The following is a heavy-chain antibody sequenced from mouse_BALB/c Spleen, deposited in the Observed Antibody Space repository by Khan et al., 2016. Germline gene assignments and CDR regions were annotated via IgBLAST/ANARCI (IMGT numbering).Heavy chain of an antibody. CDR3: ARQEDYAMNY. CDR2: INPDSSTI. J-gene: IGHJ4*01. Sequence: EVKLLESGGGLVQPGGSLKLSCAASGFAFSRYWMSWVRQAPGKGLEWIGEINPDSSTINYTPSLKDKFIISRDNAKHTLYLQRSKVRSEDTARCYGARQEDYAMNYWGQGTSVTVSS. CDR1: GFAFSRYW. V-gene: IGHV4-1*02.